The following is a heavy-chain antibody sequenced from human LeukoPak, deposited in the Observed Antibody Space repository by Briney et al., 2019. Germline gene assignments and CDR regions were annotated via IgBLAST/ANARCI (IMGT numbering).Heavy chain of an antibody. CDR2: IYYSGST. V-gene: IGHV4-39*01. CDR1: GGSISSSSYY. CDR3: ARLVGATGEVGY. D-gene: IGHD1-26*01. J-gene: IGHJ4*02. Sequence: SETLSLTCTVSGGSISSSSYYWGWIRQPPGKGLEWIGSIYYSGSTYYNPSLKRRVTISVDTSKNQFSLKLSSVTAADTAVYYCARLVGATGEVGYWGQGTLVTVSS.